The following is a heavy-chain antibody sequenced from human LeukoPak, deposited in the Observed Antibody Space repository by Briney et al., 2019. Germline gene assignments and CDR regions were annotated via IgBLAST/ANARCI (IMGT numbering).Heavy chain of an antibody. V-gene: IGHV4-34*01. CDR2: VNNSGTH. D-gene: IGHD2-2*02. CDR3: ARGIVVVPAAISASPYMDV. CDR1: AVSFSGYY. J-gene: IGHJ6*03. Sequence: PSETLSLTCAVYAVSFSGYYWSWLRQPPGKGREGFGEVNNSGTHNYNPSLKSRVTISVDPSKNQFSLKLSSVTAADTAVYYCARGIVVVPAAISASPYMDVWGKGTTVTVSS.